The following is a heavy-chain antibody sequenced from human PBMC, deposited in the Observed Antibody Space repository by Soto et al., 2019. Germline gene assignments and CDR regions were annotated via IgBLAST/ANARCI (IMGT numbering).Heavy chain of an antibody. J-gene: IGHJ6*02. CDR2: IIPIFGTA. D-gene: IGHD5-12*01. CDR1: GSTFSSYA. Sequence: SVKVSCKASGSTFSSYAISWVRQAPGQGLEWMGGIIPIFGTANYAQKFQGRVTITADESTSTAYMELSSLRSEDTAVYYCASHSGYDGGRVYYYGMDVWGQGTTVTVSS. V-gene: IGHV1-69*13. CDR3: ASHSGYDGGRVYYYGMDV.